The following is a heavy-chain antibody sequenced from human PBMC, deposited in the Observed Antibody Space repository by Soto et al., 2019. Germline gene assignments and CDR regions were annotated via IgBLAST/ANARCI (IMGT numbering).Heavy chain of an antibody. CDR3: TRGSRPTSTGIGAV. J-gene: IGHJ4*02. D-gene: IGHD3-10*01. V-gene: IGHV3-74*01. Sequence: TGVSLSLSCAPSGFPFSMYWMHWVRQVPGQGPEWVSRINDDGISTNYADSVKGRFTISRDNAKNTLYLQMNALRVDDTGVYYWTRGSRPTSTGIGAVWGQGTLVTVPS. CDR1: GFPFSMYW. CDR2: INDDGIST.